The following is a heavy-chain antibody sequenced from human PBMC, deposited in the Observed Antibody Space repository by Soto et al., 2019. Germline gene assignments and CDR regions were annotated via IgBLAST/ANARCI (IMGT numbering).Heavy chain of an antibody. CDR2: IIARFGTR. CDR3: ARGRGIYNTVRSELDQ. Sequence: QVQLVQSGAAVKTPGASVRVSCKASGGTFRRYPWKWLRQAPGQGLECMGGIIARFGTRNYAPTLQYRVTVSADGSTKPAYMELNSLMSEDKAVYYCARGRGIYNTVRSELDQGGQGTLVTVAS. CDR1: GGTFRRYP. J-gene: IGHJ1*01. V-gene: IGHV1-69*01. D-gene: IGHD3-16*01.